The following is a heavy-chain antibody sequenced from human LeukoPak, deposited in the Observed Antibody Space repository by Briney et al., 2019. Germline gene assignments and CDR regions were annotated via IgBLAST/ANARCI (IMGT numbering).Heavy chain of an antibody. D-gene: IGHD4-17*01. CDR1: GFSFSTYA. V-gene: IGHV3-30*18. Sequence: GGSLRLSCAASGFSFSTYAISWVRQAPGKGLEWVAVISYDGSNKYYADSVKGRFTISRDNSKNTLYLQMNSLRAEDTAVYYCAKAGNPTTVTMRDWFDPWGQGTLVTVSS. CDR3: AKAGNPTTVTMRDWFDP. J-gene: IGHJ5*02. CDR2: ISYDGSNK.